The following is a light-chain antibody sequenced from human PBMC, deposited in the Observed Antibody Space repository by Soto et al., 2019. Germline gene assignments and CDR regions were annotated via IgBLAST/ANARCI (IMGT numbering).Light chain of an antibody. V-gene: IGKV3-20*01. J-gene: IGKJ5*01. CDR3: QQYGSSPIT. CDR2: GAS. CDR1: QSVSSSY. Sequence: EVVWTQSPATLSLSPGERATLSWKASQSVSSSYLAWYQQKPGQAPRLISYGASSRATGIPDRFSGSGSGTDFTLTISRLQPEDFEVYYCQQYGSSPITFGQGTRLEIK.